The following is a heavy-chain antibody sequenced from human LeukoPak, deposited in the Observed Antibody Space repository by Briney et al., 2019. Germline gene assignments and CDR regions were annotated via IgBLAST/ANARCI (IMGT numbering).Heavy chain of an antibody. CDR1: GFTFSNYA. CDR3: AKVQEMDTILPPFHY. V-gene: IGHV3-23*01. Sequence: GGSLRLSCAASGFTFSNYAMGWVRQVPGKGLEWVSAISGSGGNTFYADSVKGRFTISRDNSKNTLYLQVNSLRAADTAIYYCAKVQEMDTILPPFHYWGQGTLVTVSS. D-gene: IGHD5-24*01. J-gene: IGHJ4*02. CDR2: ISGSGGNT.